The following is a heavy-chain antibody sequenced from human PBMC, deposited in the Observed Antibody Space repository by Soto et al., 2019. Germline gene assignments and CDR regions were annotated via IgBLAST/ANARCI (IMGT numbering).Heavy chain of an antibody. CDR1: GYSFTSYA. CDR3: AADRYDSSGYGY. Sequence: GASVKVSCKASGYSFTSYAIHWTRQAPGQRLEWIGWIVVGSGNTNYAQKFQERVTITRDMSTSTAYMELSSLRSEDTAVYYCAADRYDSSGYGYWGQGTLVTVSS. D-gene: IGHD3-22*01. CDR2: IVVGSGNT. J-gene: IGHJ4*02. V-gene: IGHV1-58*02.